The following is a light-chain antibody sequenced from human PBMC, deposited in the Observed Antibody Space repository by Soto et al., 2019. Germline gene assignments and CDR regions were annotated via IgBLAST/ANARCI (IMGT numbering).Light chain of an antibody. Sequence: PGERATLSCRASQSVSSYLAWYQQKPGQAPRLLIYDASNRATGIPARFSGSGSGTDFTLTISSLEPEDFAVYYCQQRSNWPPITFGQGTRPEIK. CDR1: QSVSSY. V-gene: IGKV3-11*01. CDR2: DAS. J-gene: IGKJ5*01. CDR3: QQRSNWPPIT.